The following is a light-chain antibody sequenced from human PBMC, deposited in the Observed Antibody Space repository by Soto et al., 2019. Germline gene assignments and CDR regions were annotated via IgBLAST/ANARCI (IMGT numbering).Light chain of an antibody. CDR2: EVS. J-gene: IGLJ1*01. V-gene: IGLV2-14*01. CDR1: SSDVGGYNY. CDR3: SSYTSSSTLDV. Sequence: QSVLTQPASVSGFPGQSITISCTGTSSDVGGYNYVSWYQQHPGRAPKLMIYEVSNRPSGFSNRFSGSKSGNTASRTISGLQAEDEADYYCSSYTSSSTLDVFGTGTKVTVL.